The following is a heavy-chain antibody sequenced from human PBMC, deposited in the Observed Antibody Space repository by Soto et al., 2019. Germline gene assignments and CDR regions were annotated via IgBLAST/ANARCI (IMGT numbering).Heavy chain of an antibody. CDR2: TYYRSKWYN. D-gene: IGHD3-10*01. V-gene: IGHV6-1*01. Sequence: SQTLSLTCAISGDSFSINSAALNWISRSPSRGLEWLGRTYYRSKWYNDYAVSVKGRITINPDTSKNQFSLQLNSVTPEDTAVYYCARPAILLIAPGNAFDIWGQGTMVTVSS. CDR1: GDSFSINSAA. J-gene: IGHJ3*02. CDR3: ARPAILLIAPGNAFDI.